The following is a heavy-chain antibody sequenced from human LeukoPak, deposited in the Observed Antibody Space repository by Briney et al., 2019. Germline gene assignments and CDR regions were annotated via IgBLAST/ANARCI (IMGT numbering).Heavy chain of an antibody. Sequence: GASVKVSCKASGGTFSSYSISWVRQAPGQGLESMGRIIPIFGTANYAQKFQGRVTITADKSTSTAYMELSSLRSEDTAVYYCARGRMATTFMDYWGQGTLVTASS. J-gene: IGHJ4*02. CDR1: GGTFSSYS. V-gene: IGHV1-69*06. CDR2: IIPIFGTA. CDR3: ARGRMATTFMDY. D-gene: IGHD5-24*01.